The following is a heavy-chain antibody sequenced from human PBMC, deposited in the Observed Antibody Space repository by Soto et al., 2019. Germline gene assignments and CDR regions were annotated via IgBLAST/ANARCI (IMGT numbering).Heavy chain of an antibody. CDR3: AHIVVAGLGYYFDY. CDR1: GFSLSSTRMA. J-gene: IGHJ4*02. CDR2: IYWDDDK. Sequence: QITLKXXGPTXVKXTQTLTLTCTFSGFSLSSTRMAVGWIRQPPGKALEWLALIYWDDDKRYSPFLKSRLTITKDTSKNQVVLTMSNMDPVDTARYYCAHIVVAGLGYYFDYWGQGTLVTVSS. D-gene: IGHD6-19*01. V-gene: IGHV2-5*02.